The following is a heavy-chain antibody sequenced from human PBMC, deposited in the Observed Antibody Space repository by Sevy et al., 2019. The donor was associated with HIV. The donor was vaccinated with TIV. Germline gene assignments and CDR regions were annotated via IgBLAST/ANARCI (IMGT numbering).Heavy chain of an antibody. V-gene: IGHV3-7*01. J-gene: IGHJ6*02. CDR2: IKQDGSEK. Sequence: GGSLRLSCAASGFTFSSYWMSWVRQAPGKGLEWVANIKQDGSEKYYVDSVKGRFTISRDNAKNSLYLQMNSLRAEDTAVYYCARDLPYDFWSGYSPCSDGMDVWGQGTTVTVSS. CDR3: ARDLPYDFWSGYSPCSDGMDV. CDR1: GFTFSSYW. D-gene: IGHD3-3*01.